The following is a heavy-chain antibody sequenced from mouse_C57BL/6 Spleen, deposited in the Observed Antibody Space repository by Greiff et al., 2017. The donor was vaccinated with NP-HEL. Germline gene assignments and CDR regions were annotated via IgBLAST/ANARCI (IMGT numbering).Heavy chain of an antibody. Sequence: VQLQQSGAELVKPGASVKLSCKASGYTFTSYWMHWVKQRPGQGLEWIGMIHPNSGSTNYNEKFKSKATLTVDKSSSTAYMQLSSLTSEDSAVYYCGRSTQLGWYFDVWGTGTTVTVSS. CDR2: IHPNSGST. D-gene: IGHD4-1*02. CDR3: GRSTQLGWYFDV. J-gene: IGHJ1*03. CDR1: GYTFTSYW. V-gene: IGHV1-64*01.